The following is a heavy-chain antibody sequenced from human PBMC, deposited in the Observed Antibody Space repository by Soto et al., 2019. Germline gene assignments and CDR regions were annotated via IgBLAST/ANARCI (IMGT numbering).Heavy chain of an antibody. D-gene: IGHD3-22*01. CDR1: GFAFNSYS. J-gene: IGHJ5*02. Sequence: EVQLVESGGGLVQPGVSLRLSCAASGFAFNSYSMNWVRQAPGKELEWVSYISSSSSTIYYADSVKGRFTISRDNAKNSLYLQMNSLRDEDTAVYYCARGDNDSSGYYSLNWFDPWGQGTLVTVSS. V-gene: IGHV3-48*02. CDR3: ARGDNDSSGYYSLNWFDP. CDR2: ISSSSSTI.